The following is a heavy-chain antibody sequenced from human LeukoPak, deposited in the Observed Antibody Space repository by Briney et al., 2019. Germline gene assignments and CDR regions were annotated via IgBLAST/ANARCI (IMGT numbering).Heavy chain of an antibody. J-gene: IGHJ4*02. CDR3: ARDNGVRGYSYGFDY. Sequence: GGSLRLSCAASGFTFSSNYMSWVRQAPGKGLEWVSVIYSGGSTYYTDSVTGRFTISRDNSKNSLYLQMNSLRAEDTAVYYCARDNGVRGYSYGFDYWGQGTLVTVSS. D-gene: IGHD5-18*01. V-gene: IGHV3-66*02. CDR1: GFTFSSNY. CDR2: IYSGGST.